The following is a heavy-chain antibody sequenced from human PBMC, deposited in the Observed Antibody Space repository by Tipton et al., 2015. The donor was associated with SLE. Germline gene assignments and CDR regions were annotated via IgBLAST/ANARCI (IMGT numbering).Heavy chain of an antibody. CDR2: IYYSGST. D-gene: IGHD3-10*01. Sequence: TLSLTCTVSGGSISSHYWSWIRQPPGKGLEWIGSIYYSGSTYYNPSLKSRVTISVDTSKNQFSLKLSSVTAADTAVYYCARDWFTDAFDIWGQGTMVTVSS. CDR1: GGSISSHY. CDR3: ARDWFTDAFDI. J-gene: IGHJ3*02. V-gene: IGHV4-39*07.